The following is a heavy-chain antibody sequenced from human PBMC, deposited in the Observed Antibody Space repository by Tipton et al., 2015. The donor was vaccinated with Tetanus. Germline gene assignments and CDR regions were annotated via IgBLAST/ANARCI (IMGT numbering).Heavy chain of an antibody. CDR2: VYYTGDT. V-gene: IGHV4-59*02. CDR3: AGGLVRWYAP. Sequence: TLSLTCTVSGDSVSGYYWSWIRQPPGKGLEWVGYVYYTGDTNYNPSLKSRVTISMDRSENQVSLRLTSVTAADTAVYSCAGGLVRWYAPWGRGPLVSVSS. D-gene: IGHD3-10*01. CDR1: GDSVSGYY. J-gene: IGHJ5*02.